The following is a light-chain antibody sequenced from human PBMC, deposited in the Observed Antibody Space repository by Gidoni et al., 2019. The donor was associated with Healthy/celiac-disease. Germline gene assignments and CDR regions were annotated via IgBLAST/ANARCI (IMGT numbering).Light chain of an antibody. V-gene: IGLV3-21*03. J-gene: IGLJ2*01. CDR1: NIGSKS. CDR2: DDS. CDR3: QVWDSSSDHVV. Sequence: SSVLTQPPSVSVAPGKTARITCGGNNIGSKSVHWYQQKPGQAPVLVVYDDSDRPSGLPERFSGSNSGNTATLTISRVEAGDESDYYCQVWDSSSDHVVFGGGTKLTVL.